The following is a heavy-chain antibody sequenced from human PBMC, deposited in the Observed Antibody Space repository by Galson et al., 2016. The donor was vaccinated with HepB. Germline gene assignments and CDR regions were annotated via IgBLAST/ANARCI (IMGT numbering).Heavy chain of an antibody. CDR3: ATEAPILAPTLDY. J-gene: IGHJ4*02. Sequence: CAASGFTFSSYGMHWVRQAPGKGLEWVAVIWYDGSNKYYADSVKGRFTISRDNSKNTLYLQMNSLRAEDTAVYYCATEAPILAPTLDYWGQGTLVTVSS. D-gene: IGHD2/OR15-2a*01. CDR2: IWYDGSNK. V-gene: IGHV3-33*01. CDR1: GFTFSSYG.